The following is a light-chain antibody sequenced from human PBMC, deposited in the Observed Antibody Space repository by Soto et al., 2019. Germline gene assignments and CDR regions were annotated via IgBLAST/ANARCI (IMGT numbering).Light chain of an antibody. CDR3: KQSVNSSLLIS. V-gene: IGKV3-11*01. CDR1: QSVSSD. J-gene: IGKJ5*01. CDR2: DAS. Sequence: VLTKTTATLCSSTGACASLSCRAIQSVSSDLAWYQQKPGQSPRLLSYDASNRPTDIPARFSGSVSGTDFTLTISRLEPEDFAVNCCKQSVNSSLLISFCQRTLLEI.